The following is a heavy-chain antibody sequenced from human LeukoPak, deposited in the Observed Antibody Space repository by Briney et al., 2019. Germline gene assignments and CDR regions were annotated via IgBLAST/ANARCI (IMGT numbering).Heavy chain of an antibody. Sequence: SETLSLTCAVYGGSFSGYYWSWIRQPPGKGLEWIGEINHSGSTNYNPSLKSRVTISVDTSKNQFSLKLSSVTAADTAVYYCARLNPFYYYDSSGYSSKSDYWGRGTLVTVSS. CDR2: INHSGST. D-gene: IGHD3-22*01. J-gene: IGHJ4*02. CDR3: ARLNPFYYYDSSGYSSKSDY. V-gene: IGHV4-34*01. CDR1: GGSFSGYY.